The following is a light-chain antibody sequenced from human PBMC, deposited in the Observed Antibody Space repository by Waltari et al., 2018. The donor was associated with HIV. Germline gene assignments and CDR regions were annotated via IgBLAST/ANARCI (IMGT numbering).Light chain of an antibody. V-gene: IGLV3-19*01. J-gene: IGLJ2*01. CDR2: GRN. CDR1: SLRSYY. Sequence: TVRITCRGDSLRSYYAAWYQQKSGQAPVVVFFGRNNRPSGIPDRFSGSSSGNTASLTITGAQAEDEADYYCHSRDSSGYHVVFGGGTKVTVL. CDR3: HSRDSSGYHVV.